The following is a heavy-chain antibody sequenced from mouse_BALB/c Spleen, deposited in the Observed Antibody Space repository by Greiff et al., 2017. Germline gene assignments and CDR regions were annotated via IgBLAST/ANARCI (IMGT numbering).Heavy chain of an antibody. CDR1: GYTFTSYW. V-gene: IGHV1-7*01. Sequence: QVQLQQSGAELAKPGASVKMSCKASGYTFTSYWMHWVKQRPGQGLEWIGYINPSTGYTEYNQKFKDKATLTADKSSSTAYMQLSSLTSEDSAVYYCARRPFFAYWGQGTLVTVSA. J-gene: IGHJ3*01. CDR3: ARRPFFAY. CDR2: INPSTGYT.